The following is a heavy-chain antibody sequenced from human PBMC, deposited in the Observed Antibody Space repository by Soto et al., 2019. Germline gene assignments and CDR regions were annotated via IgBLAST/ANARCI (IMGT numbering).Heavy chain of an antibody. CDR3: ARDRPRENYGGNYYYHMDV. V-gene: IGHV1-69*12. D-gene: IGHD4-17*01. CDR2: IIPIFGTA. J-gene: IGHJ6*03. CDR1: GGTFSTYA. Sequence: QVQLVQSGAEVKKPGSSVKVSCKASGGTFSTYAISWVRQAPGQGLEWMGGIIPIFGTADYAQKFQGRVTITADESTTTAYMELSSLRSEDTAMYYCARDRPRENYGGNYYYHMDVWGRGTTVTVSS.